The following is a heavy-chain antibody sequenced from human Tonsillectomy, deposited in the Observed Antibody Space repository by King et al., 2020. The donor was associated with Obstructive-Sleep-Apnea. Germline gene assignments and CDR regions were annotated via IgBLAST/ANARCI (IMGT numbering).Heavy chain of an antibody. J-gene: IGHJ4*02. Sequence: QLVQSGAEVKKPGASVKVSCKASGYTFTSYAIHWVRQAPGQRLEWMGWINAGNVDTKFSQRFQGRVTITRDTSASTAYMDLSSLRSEDTAVYYCARKYTSGWYLDYWGQGTLVTVSS. CDR1: GYTFTSYA. CDR3: ARKYTSGWYLDY. CDR2: INAGNVDT. D-gene: IGHD6-19*01. V-gene: IGHV1-3*01.